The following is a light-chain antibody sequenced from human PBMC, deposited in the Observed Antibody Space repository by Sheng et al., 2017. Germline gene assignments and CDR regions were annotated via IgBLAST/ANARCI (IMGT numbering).Light chain of an antibody. CDR3: TSYAGSNKLGL. J-gene: IGLJ3*02. Sequence: QSALTQPPSASGSLGQSVTISCTGTSSDVGGYDYVSWYQQHPGKAPKLLIYEVNKRPSGVPDRFSGSKFGNTASLTVSGLQVDDEADYYCTSYAGSNKLGLFGGGTKLTVL. V-gene: IGLV2-8*01. CDR1: SSDVGGYDY. CDR2: EVN.